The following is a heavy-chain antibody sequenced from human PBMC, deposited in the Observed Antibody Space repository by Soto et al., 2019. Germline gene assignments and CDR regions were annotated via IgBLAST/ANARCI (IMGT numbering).Heavy chain of an antibody. CDR1: GGSFTGYY. Sequence: QVQLQQWGAGLLKPSETLSLTCAVNGGSFTGYYWSWIRQPPGKGLEWIGEIKDGGNTNYSPSLRSRVTISADTSKKQVSLKVYSVIAADTAVYYCARGQEGVVATHWDQGALVTVSS. J-gene: IGHJ4*02. CDR2: IKDGGNT. V-gene: IGHV4-34*01. CDR3: ARGQEGVVATH. D-gene: IGHD2-15*01.